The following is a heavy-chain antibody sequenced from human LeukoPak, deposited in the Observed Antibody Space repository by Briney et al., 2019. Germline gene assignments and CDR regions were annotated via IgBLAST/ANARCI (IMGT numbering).Heavy chain of an antibody. CDR1: GFTFSSYA. D-gene: IGHD3-3*01. J-gene: IGHJ4*02. CDR2: ISGSGGST. V-gene: IGHV3-23*01. CDR3: AKSEEFLEWLSLDY. Sequence: GGSLRLSCAASGFTFSSYAMSWVRQAPGKGPEWVSAISGSGGSTYYADSVKGRFTISRDNSKNTLYLQMNSLRAEDTAVYYCAKSEEFLEWLSLDYWGQGTLVTVSS.